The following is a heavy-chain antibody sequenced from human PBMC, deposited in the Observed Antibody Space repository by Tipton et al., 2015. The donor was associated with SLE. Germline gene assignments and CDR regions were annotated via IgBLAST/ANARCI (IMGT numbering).Heavy chain of an antibody. D-gene: IGHD4-17*01. CDR2: IYYSGST. Sequence: LRLSCTVSGGSISSSSYYWGWIRQPPGKGLEWIGSIYYSGSTYYNPSLKSRVTISVDTSKNQFSLKLSSVTAADTAVYYCARELAVTGGAFDIWGQGTMVTVSS. CDR1: GGSISSSSYY. CDR3: ARELAVTGGAFDI. J-gene: IGHJ3*02. V-gene: IGHV4-39*07.